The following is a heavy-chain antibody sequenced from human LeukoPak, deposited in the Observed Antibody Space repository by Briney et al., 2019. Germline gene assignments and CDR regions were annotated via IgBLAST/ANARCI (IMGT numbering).Heavy chain of an antibody. D-gene: IGHD5-12*01. CDR1: GGSISRNY. V-gene: IGHV4-59*01. Sequence: SETLSLTCTVSGGSISRNYWSWIRKPPGKGLQWIGYIYYTGSINYNPSLKSRVTISVDTSKNQFSLRLSAVTAADTAVYYCARALGSVGYVYFDYWGQGTLVTVSS. CDR2: IYYTGSI. CDR3: ARALGSVGYVYFDY. J-gene: IGHJ4*02.